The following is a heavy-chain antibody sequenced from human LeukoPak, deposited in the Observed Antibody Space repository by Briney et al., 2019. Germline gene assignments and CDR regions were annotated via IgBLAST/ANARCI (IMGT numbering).Heavy chain of an antibody. Sequence: ASVKVSCKASGYTFTGYYMHWVRQAPGQGLEWMGWINPNSGVTNYPQKFQGRVTMTRDMSISTAYMELSSLRSDDTAVYYCARDQYCTNTNCYPYFDYWGQGTLVTVSS. V-gene: IGHV1-2*02. CDR2: INPNSGVT. J-gene: IGHJ4*02. CDR1: GYTFTGYY. D-gene: IGHD2-2*01. CDR3: ARDQYCTNTNCYPYFDY.